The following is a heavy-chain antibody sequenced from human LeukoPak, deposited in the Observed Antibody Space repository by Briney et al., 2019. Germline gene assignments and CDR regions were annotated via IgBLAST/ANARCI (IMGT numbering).Heavy chain of an antibody. V-gene: IGHV3-15*01. CDR1: GFTFSSAW. CDR3: ATTERLDAFDI. CDR2: IKRKTDGGTT. Sequence: KPGGSLRLSCAASGFTFSSAWVSWVRQAPGKGLEGVGRIKRKTDGGTTDYTAPVKGRFTISRDDSKNTVYLQMNSLKTEDTAVYFCATTERLDAFDIWGQGTMVTVSS. J-gene: IGHJ3*02.